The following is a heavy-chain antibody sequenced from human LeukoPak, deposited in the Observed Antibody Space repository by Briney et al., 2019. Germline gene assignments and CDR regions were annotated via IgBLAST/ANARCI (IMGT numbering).Heavy chain of an antibody. CDR2: IYYSGST. CDR3: ARGGYYGSGNDFRFDP. D-gene: IGHD3-10*01. V-gene: IGHV4-59*01. Sequence: SETLSLTCTVSGGSISSYYWSWIRQPPGKGLEWIGYIYYSGSTNYKPSPKSRVTISVDTSKNQFSLKLNSVTAADTAVYYCARGGYYGSGNDFRFDPWGQGTLVTVSS. CDR1: GGSISSYY. J-gene: IGHJ5*02.